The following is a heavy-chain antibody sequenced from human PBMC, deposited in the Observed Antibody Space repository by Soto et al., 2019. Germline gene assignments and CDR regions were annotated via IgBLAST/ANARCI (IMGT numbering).Heavy chain of an antibody. CDR2: SSPRGDTI. D-gene: IGHD6-19*01. CDR3: AKGPHTNVGWPYYFES. V-gene: IGHV3-48*02. J-gene: IGHJ4*02. CDR1: GFSLANYP. Sequence: SGWALRLSCVAAGFSLANYPMNWVRQTPGKGLEWISYSSPRGDTIYYADSVEGRFTISRDNARNSLSLHMSSLRDEDSALYYCAKGPHTNVGWPYYFESWGQGVPVTVSS.